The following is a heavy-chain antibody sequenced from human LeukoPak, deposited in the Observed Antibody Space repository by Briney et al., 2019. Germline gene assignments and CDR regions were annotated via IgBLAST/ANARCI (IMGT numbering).Heavy chain of an antibody. CDR2: IYPGDSDT. Sequence: GESLQISCQGSGYNFTSYWIAWVRQMPGRGLEWMGIIYPGDSDTRYSPSLQGQVTISADKSVTTAYLQWSSLKASDTAMYYCARGYCRGTSCSHRRAFDIWGQGTMVTVSS. CDR1: GYNFTSYW. CDR3: ARGYCRGTSCSHRRAFDI. V-gene: IGHV5-51*01. J-gene: IGHJ3*02. D-gene: IGHD2-2*01.